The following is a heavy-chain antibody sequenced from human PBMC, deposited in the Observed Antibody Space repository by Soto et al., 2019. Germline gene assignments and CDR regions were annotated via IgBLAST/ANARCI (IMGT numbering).Heavy chain of an antibody. D-gene: IGHD2-15*01. CDR3: VRDDNDCSGGACYSASRFDP. CDR1: GYIFTDFG. Sequence: QVHLVQSGAEVMKPGASVKISCKASGYIFTDFGINWVRQAPGQGLEWMGWIRPYNGNTNYAQKFQGRVTMTTDTSTTTAYMDLRALRFDDTAVYYCVRDDNDCSGGACYSASRFDPWGQGTLVTVSS. J-gene: IGHJ5*02. V-gene: IGHV1-18*01. CDR2: IRPYNGNT.